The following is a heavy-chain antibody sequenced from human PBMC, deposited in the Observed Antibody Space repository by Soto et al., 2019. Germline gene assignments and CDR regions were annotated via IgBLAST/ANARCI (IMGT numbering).Heavy chain of an antibody. V-gene: IGHV3-30-3*01. D-gene: IGHD6-19*01. CDR1: GFTFSSYA. CDR2: ISYDGSNK. Sequence: GGSLRLSCAASGFTFSSYAMHWVRQAPGKGLEWVAVISYDGSNKYYADSVKGRFTISRDNSKNTLYLQMNSLRAEDTAVYYCARVRKQWYYYYGMDVWGQGTTVTVSS. J-gene: IGHJ6*02. CDR3: ARVRKQWYYYYGMDV.